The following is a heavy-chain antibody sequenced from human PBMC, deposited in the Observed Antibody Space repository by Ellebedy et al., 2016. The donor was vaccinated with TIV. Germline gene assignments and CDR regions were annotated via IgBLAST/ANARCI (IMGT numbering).Heavy chain of an antibody. CDR3: VTTVETVDC. J-gene: IGHJ4*02. Sequence: GESLKISXQAFGYMFASYWIGWVRQMPGKGLEWMGSLYPGDSDPRYGPSFQGQVIISADKYINTAYLQWSSLKPSDTAMYYCVTTVETVDCWGQGTLVTVSS. V-gene: IGHV5-51*01. CDR2: LYPGDSDP. CDR1: GYMFASYW. D-gene: IGHD4-23*01.